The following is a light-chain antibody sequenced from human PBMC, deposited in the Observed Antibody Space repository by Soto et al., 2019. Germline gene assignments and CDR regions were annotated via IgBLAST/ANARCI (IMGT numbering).Light chain of an antibody. CDR2: GAS. CDR3: QQFDDSVT. V-gene: IGKV3-20*01. CDR1: HSVSRTY. J-gene: IGKJ5*01. Sequence: EIVLTQSPGTLSLSPGDRATLSFGASHSVSRTYLAWYQQKPGQAPRLLIFGASDRATGTPDRFSGSGSGTDFTLTISRLEPEDSAVYYCQQFDDSVTFGQGTRLEIK.